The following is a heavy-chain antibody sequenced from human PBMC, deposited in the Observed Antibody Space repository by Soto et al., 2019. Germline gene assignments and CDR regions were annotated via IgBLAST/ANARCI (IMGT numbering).Heavy chain of an antibody. CDR2: IKQDGTEK. D-gene: IGHD4-17*01. CDR1: GFTFSTYW. CDR3: AYGADGLLYFQH. Sequence: GGSLRLSCAASGFTFSTYWMTWVRQAPGKRLEWVATIKQDGTEKYYLDSVRGRFTISRDNPKNSLFLHMNSLRAEDTAVYYCAYGADGLLYFQHWGQGTLVTVSS. J-gene: IGHJ1*01. V-gene: IGHV3-7*01.